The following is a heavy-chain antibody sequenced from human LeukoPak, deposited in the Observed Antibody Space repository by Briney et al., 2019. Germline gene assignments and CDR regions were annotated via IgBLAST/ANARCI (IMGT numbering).Heavy chain of an antibody. CDR3: TRSQGSSWKFDY. D-gene: IGHD6-13*01. CDR1: GGTFSSYA. CDR2: IIPIFGTA. Sequence: GASVKVSCKASGGTFSSYAISWVRQAPGQGLEWMGGIIPIFGTANYAQRFQGRVTITTDESTSTAYMELSSLRSEDTAVYYCTRSQGSSWKFDYWGQGTLVTVSS. J-gene: IGHJ4*02. V-gene: IGHV1-69*05.